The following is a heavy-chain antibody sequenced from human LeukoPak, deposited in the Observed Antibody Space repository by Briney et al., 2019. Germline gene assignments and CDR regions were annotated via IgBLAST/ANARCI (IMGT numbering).Heavy chain of an antibody. CDR1: GFTFSNAW. CDR2: IKSKTDGGTT. D-gene: IGHD3-9*01. CDR3: TTRLRYFDWTIYDFDY. V-gene: IGHV3-15*01. J-gene: IGHJ4*02. Sequence: PGGSLRLSCAASGFTFSNAWMSWVRQAPGKGLEWVGRIKSKTDGGTTDHAAPVKGRFTISRDDSKNTLYLQMNSLKTEDTAVYYCTTRLRYFDWTIYDFDYWGQGTLVTVSS.